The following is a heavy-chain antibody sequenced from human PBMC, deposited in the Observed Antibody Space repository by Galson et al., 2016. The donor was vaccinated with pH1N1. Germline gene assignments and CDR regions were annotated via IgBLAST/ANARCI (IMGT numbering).Heavy chain of an antibody. CDR2: VNWDGTST. D-gene: IGHD3-16*01. V-gene: IGHV3-43*01. Sequence: SLRLSCAASGFSFRDYTMHWVRQSPGKGLEWVSLVNWDGTSTYYADYVRGRFTVSRDNSKNSLYLQMNSLRSEDTALYYCAKEIQRGSYGMDVWGRGTTVTVSS. J-gene: IGHJ6*02. CDR1: GFSFRDYT. CDR3: AKEIQRGSYGMDV.